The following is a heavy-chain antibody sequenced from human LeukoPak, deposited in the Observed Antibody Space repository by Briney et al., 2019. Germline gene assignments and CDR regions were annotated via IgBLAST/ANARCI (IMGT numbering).Heavy chain of an antibody. CDR1: GYTFTSYG. J-gene: IGHJ2*01. V-gene: IGHV1-18*01. CDR3: ARDRSYYDSSGYPHYWYFDL. D-gene: IGHD3-22*01. Sequence: ASVKVSCKASGYTFTSYGISWVRQAPGQGLEWMGWISAYNGNTNYARKLQGRVTMTTDTSTSTAYMELRSLRSDDTAVYYCARDRSYYDSSGYPHYWYFDLWGRGTLVTVSS. CDR2: ISAYNGNT.